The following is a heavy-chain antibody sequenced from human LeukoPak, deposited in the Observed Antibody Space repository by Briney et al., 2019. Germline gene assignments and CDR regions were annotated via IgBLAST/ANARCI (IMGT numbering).Heavy chain of an antibody. D-gene: IGHD5-24*01. V-gene: IGHV3-30-3*01. CDR1: GFTFSSYA. J-gene: IGHJ4*02. CDR2: ISYDGSNK. CDR3: ARDHDYRTDGEEFDY. Sequence: PGGSLRLSCAASGFTFSSYAMHWVRQAPGKGLEWVAVISYDGSNKYYADSVKGRFTVSRDNSKNTLYLQMNSLRAEDTAVYYCARDHDYRTDGEEFDYWGQGTLVTVSS.